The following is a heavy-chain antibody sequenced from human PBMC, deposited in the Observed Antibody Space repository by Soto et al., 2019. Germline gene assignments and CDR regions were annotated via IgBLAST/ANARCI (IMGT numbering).Heavy chain of an antibody. CDR3: ARVSWREKYGMDV. CDR2: ITFSGNTV. Sequence: PGGSLRLSCAASGFTFSDSYMSWIRRAPGKGLGWISYITFSGNTVYYADSLKGRFTISRDNAKNSLYLQMNRLRAEDTAVYYCARVSWREKYGMDVWGQGTTVTVSS. CDR1: GFTFSDSY. V-gene: IGHV3-11*01. J-gene: IGHJ6*02.